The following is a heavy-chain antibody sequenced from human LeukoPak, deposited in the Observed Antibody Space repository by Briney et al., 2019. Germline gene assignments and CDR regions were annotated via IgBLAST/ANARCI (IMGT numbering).Heavy chain of an antibody. CDR3: ARVGITMVRGVVDV. CDR2: ISSSSSYI. Sequence: GGSLRLSCAASGFTFSSYSMNWVRQAPGKGLEWVSSISSSSSYIYYADSVKGRFTISRDNAKNSLYLHMNSLRAEDTALYYCARVGITMVRGVVDVWGKGTTVTVSS. D-gene: IGHD3-10*01. J-gene: IGHJ6*04. V-gene: IGHV3-21*04. CDR1: GFTFSSYS.